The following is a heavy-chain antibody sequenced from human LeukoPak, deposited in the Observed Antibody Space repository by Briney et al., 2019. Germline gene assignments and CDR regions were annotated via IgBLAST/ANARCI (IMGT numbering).Heavy chain of an antibody. V-gene: IGHV4-59*01. CDR1: GGSISSYY. Sequence: SETLSLTCTVSGGSISSYYWSWIRQPPGKGLEWIGDIYYSGSTNYNPSLKSRLTISVDTSKNQFSLKLNSVTAADTAVYYCARDRSEFDYWGQGTLVTVSS. J-gene: IGHJ4*02. CDR3: ARDRSEFDY. CDR2: IYYSGST.